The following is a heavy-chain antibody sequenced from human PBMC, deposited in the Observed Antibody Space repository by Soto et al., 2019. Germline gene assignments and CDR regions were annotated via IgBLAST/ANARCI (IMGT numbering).Heavy chain of an antibody. Sequence: QVTLKESGPVLVKPTGTLTLTCTVLGLSLNDTRMGVSWIRQPPGKALERLAQIFSNDQKDYSTSLRSRLNISNGTSKTRVVLKMTNRDPVDTATYYCVRVRGPWYSSGFTDYWGRGTLVTVSS. V-gene: IGHV2-26*01. CDR1: GLSLNDTRMG. J-gene: IGHJ4*02. CDR3: VRVRGPWYSSGFTDY. D-gene: IGHD1-26*01. CDR2: IFSNDQK.